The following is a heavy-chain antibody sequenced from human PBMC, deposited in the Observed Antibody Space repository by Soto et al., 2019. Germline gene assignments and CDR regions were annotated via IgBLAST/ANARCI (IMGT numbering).Heavy chain of an antibody. Sequence: SETLSLTCTVSGGSISSYCWSWIRQPPGKGLEWIGYIYYSGSTNYNPSLKSRVTISVDTSKNQFSLKLSSVTAADTAVYYCARFRGQWLVSDFDYWGQGTLVTVSS. CDR2: IYYSGST. CDR3: ARFRGQWLVSDFDY. D-gene: IGHD6-19*01. V-gene: IGHV4-59*08. CDR1: GGSISSYC. J-gene: IGHJ4*02.